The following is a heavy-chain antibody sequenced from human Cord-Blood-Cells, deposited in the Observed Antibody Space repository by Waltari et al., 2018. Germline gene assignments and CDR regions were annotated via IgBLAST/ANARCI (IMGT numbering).Heavy chain of an antibody. CDR2: IYHSGST. V-gene: IGHV4-38-2*01. CDR1: GYSISSGYY. D-gene: IGHD3-10*01. J-gene: IGHJ5*02. Sequence: QVQLQESGPGLVKPSETLSLTCAVSGYSISSGYYWGWIRQPPGKGLEWIGSIYHSGSTYYNPSLKSRVTISVDTSKNQFSLKLSSVTAADTAVYYCARTGEVSWFDPWGQGTLVTVSS. CDR3: ARTGEVSWFDP.